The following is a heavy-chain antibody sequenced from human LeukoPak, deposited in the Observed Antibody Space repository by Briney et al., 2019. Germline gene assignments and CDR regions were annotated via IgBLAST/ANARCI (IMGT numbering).Heavy chain of an antibody. CDR1: GDSISSDGYA. J-gene: IGHJ4*02. CDR2: IYYSGST. D-gene: IGHD3-22*01. Sequence: PSETLSLTCAVSGDSISSDGYAWNWIRQPPGKGLEWIGYIYYSGSTYFNPSLKSRVTMSVDTSKNQFSLRLSSVTAADTAVYYCARDNDYYDSSGYPGSFDTWGQGILVTVSS. V-gene: IGHV4-30-4*07. CDR3: ARDNDYYDSSGYPGSFDT.